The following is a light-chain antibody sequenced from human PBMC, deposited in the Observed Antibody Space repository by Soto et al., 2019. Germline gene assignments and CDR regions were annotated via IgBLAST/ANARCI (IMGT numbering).Light chain of an antibody. V-gene: IGKV1-12*01. CDR3: QQANSFPT. Sequence: DIQMTQSPSSVSASVGDRVTITCRASQGIAGWLAWYQQKPGKAPTLLIYAASTLQSGVPSRFIGSGSGTDFTLTITSLQPEDFATYYCQQANSFPTFGGGTKVEIK. CDR2: AAS. CDR1: QGIAGW. J-gene: IGKJ4*01.